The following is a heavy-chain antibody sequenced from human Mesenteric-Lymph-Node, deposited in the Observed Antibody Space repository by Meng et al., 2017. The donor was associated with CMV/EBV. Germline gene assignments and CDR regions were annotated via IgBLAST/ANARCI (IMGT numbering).Heavy chain of an antibody. V-gene: IGHV4-39*07. D-gene: IGHD1-1*01. CDR2: IYYSGST. Sequence: SETLSLTCTVSGGSISSSSYYWGWIRQPPGKGLEWIGSIYYSGSTYYNPSLKSRVTISVDTSKNQFSLKLDSVTAADTAVYYCASGKRSLERGAFDIWGQGTMVTVSS. J-gene: IGHJ3*02. CDR3: ASGKRSLERGAFDI. CDR1: GGSISSSSYY.